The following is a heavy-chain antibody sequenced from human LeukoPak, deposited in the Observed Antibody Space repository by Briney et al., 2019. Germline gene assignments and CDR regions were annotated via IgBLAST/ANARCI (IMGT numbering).Heavy chain of an antibody. J-gene: IGHJ6*02. CDR2: ISSSSSYI. D-gene: IGHD1-1*01. CDR1: AFTFSSYA. Sequence: GGSLRLSCAASAFTFSSYAVSWVRQAPGKGLEWVSSISSSSSYIYYADSVKGRFTISRDNAKNSLYLQMNSLRAEDTAVYYCARETYKSGYGMDVWGQGTTVTVSS. CDR3: ARETYKSGYGMDV. V-gene: IGHV3-21*01.